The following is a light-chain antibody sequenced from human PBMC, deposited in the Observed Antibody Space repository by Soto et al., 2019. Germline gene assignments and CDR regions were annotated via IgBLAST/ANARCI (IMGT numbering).Light chain of an antibody. CDR3: QQYASSPIT. CDR2: DAS. J-gene: IGKJ5*01. CDR1: QSVGRDY. Sequence: ENVLTQSPGTLSLSPGERATLSCRASQSVGRDYLAWFQQKPGQAPRRLIHDASRRATVIPDRFSGSGSGTDFTLTINRLEPEDFAIYYCQQYASSPITFGQGSRVDIK. V-gene: IGKV3-20*01.